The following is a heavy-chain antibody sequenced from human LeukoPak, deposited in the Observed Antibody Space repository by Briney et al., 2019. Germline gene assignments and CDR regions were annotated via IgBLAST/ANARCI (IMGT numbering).Heavy chain of an antibody. D-gene: IGHD5-18*01. CDR2: INSDGSST. CDR3: ARDVDTAMARPGYFDY. Sequence: GGSLRLSCAASGFTFSSYAMSWVRQAPGKGLEWVSRINSDGSSTSYADSVKGRFTISRDNAKNTLYLQMNSLRAEDTAVYYCARDVDTAMARPGYFDYWGQGTLVTVSS. CDR1: GFTFSSYA. V-gene: IGHV3-74*01. J-gene: IGHJ4*02.